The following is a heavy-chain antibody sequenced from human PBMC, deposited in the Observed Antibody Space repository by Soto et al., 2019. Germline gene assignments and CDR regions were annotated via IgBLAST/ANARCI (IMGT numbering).Heavy chain of an antibody. CDR2: ISSSSGFI. J-gene: IGHJ4*02. Sequence: DVQLVESGGGLVKPGGSLSLSCAASGFTFSSYTINWVRQAPGKGLEWVSSISSSSGFIHYADSVKGRFTLSRDNAQXXXXXXXXXXXXXXXXXXXXXXXXXXXXXXXXXXFDYWGQGALVTVSS. CDR1: GFTFSSYT. CDR3: XXXXXXXXXXXXXXFDY. V-gene: IGHV3-21*01.